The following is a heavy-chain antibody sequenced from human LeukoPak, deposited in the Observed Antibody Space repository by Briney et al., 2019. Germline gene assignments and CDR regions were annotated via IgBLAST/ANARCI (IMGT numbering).Heavy chain of an antibody. J-gene: IGHJ3*02. Sequence: SVKVSCKASGGTFSSYAISWVRQAPGQGLEWMGGIIPIFGTANYAQKFQGRVTITTDESTSTAYMELSSLRSEDTAVYYCARVYYDFWSGLEGDAFDIWGQGTMVTVSS. CDR1: GGTFSSYA. CDR2: IIPIFGTA. CDR3: ARVYYDFWSGLEGDAFDI. D-gene: IGHD3-3*01. V-gene: IGHV1-69*05.